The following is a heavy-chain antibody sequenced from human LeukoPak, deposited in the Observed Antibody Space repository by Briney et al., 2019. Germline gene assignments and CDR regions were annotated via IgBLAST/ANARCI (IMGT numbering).Heavy chain of an antibody. CDR1: GFTFSDYY. CDR3: ARDPVVVTAIGPYFYGMDV. V-gene: IGHV3-11*01. J-gene: IGHJ6*02. Sequence: KTGGSLRLSCAASGFTFSDYYMSWIRQAPGKGLEWVSYISSSGSTIYYADSVKGRFTISRDNAKNSLYLQMNSLRVEDTAVYYCARDPVVVTAIGPYFYGMDVWGQGTLVTVSS. CDR2: ISSSGSTI. D-gene: IGHD2-21*02.